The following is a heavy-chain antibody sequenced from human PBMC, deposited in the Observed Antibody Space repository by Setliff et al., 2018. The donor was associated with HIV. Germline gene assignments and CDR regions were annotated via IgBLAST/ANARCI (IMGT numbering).Heavy chain of an antibody. CDR2: ISSSGYTI. J-gene: IGHJ4*02. Sequence: LKISCEASGFTLSDYQMSWIRRAPGKGLEWVSYISSSGYTIYYADSVKGRFTISRDNSKNSHYLQMTSLRPEDTAVYYCGVSGGSSPGYWGQGTLVTVSS. CDR3: GVSGGSSPGY. CDR1: GFTLSDYQ. V-gene: IGHV3-11*04. D-gene: IGHD2-15*01.